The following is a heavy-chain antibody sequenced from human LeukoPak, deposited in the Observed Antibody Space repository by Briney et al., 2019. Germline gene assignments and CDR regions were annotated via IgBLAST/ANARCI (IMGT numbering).Heavy chain of an antibody. J-gene: IGHJ4*02. D-gene: IGHD5-18*01. V-gene: IGHV1-69*01. CDR2: IIPIFGTA. Sequence: SVKVSCKASGGTFSSYAISWVRQAPGQGLEWMGGIIPIFGTANYAQKFQGRVTITADESTSTAYMELSSLRSEDTAVYYCAREAPWEDTAMQYFDYWGQGTLVTVSS. CDR3: AREAPWEDTAMQYFDY. CDR1: GGTFSSYA.